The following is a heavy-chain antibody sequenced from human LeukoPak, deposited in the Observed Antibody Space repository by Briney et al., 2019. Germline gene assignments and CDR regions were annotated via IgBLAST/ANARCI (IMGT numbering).Heavy chain of an antibody. Sequence: SETLSLTCTVSGGSISSYYWSWIRQPAGKGLEWIGRIYTSGSTNYNPSLKSRVTMSVDTSKNQFSLKLSSVTAADTAVYYCARSPKYSSGWPYGMDVWGQGTTVTVSS. D-gene: IGHD6-19*01. J-gene: IGHJ6*02. CDR2: IYTSGST. CDR1: GGSISSYY. V-gene: IGHV4-4*07. CDR3: ARSPKYSSGWPYGMDV.